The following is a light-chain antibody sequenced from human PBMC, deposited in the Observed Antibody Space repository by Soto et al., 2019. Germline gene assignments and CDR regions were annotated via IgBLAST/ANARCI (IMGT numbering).Light chain of an antibody. CDR2: DAS. J-gene: IGKJ4*01. CDR1: QSVSTY. Sequence: IVLIQSPATLSLSAGERATLSCRASQSVSTYLAWYQQKSGQAPRLLIYDASNRATGIPARFSGSGSGTDLTLSISSLEPEDFAVYYCQQRSTWPLTFGGGTKVEIK. CDR3: QQRSTWPLT. V-gene: IGKV3-11*01.